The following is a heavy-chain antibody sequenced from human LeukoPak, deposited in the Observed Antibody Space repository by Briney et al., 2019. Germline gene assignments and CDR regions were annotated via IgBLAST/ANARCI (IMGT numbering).Heavy chain of an antibody. J-gene: IGHJ6*04. Sequence: SETLSLTCAVYGGSFSGYYWSWIRQPPGKGLEWIGEINHGGSTNYNPSLKSRVTISVDTSKNQFSLKLSSVTAADTAVYYCARSGAYDFWSGYALDVWGKGTTVTVSS. CDR2: INHGGST. V-gene: IGHV4-34*01. CDR1: GGSFSGYY. CDR3: ARSGAYDFWSGYALDV. D-gene: IGHD3-3*01.